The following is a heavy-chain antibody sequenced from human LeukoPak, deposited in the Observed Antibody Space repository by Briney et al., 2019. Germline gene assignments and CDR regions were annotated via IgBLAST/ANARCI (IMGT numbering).Heavy chain of an antibody. CDR3: ASRAGYTGSWSAFDY. CDR1: TFTLNNYW. D-gene: IGHD6-13*01. CDR2: IKQDGSEK. Sequence: PGGSLRLSCTASTFTLNNYWISWVRQAPGKGLEWVANIKQDGSEKYHVDSVKGRFTISRDNAKNSLYLQMNSLRAEDTAVYYCASRAGYTGSWSAFDYWGQGTLVTVSS. J-gene: IGHJ4*02. V-gene: IGHV3-7*05.